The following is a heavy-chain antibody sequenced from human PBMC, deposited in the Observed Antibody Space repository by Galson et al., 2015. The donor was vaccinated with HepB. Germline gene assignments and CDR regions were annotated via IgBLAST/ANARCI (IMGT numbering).Heavy chain of an antibody. CDR2: ISGSGGST. J-gene: IGHJ6*02. V-gene: IGHV3-23*01. CDR3: GAMVRDPGGMDV. CDR1: GFTFSSYA. Sequence: LRLSCAASGFTFSSYAMSRVRRAPGKGLEWVSAISGSGGSTYYADSVKGRFTISRDNSKNTLYLQMNSLRAEDTAVYYCGAMVRDPGGMDVWSQGTTVTVSS. D-gene: IGHD3-10*01.